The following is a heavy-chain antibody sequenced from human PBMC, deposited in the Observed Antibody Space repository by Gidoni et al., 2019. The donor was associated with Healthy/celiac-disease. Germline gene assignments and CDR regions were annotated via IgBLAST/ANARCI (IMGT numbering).Heavy chain of an antibody. Sequence: QVQLQQWGAGLLKPSETLSLTCAVYGGSFSGYYWSVIRQPPGKGLEWSGEINHIGSTNYNPSLKSRVTISVDTSKNQFSLKLSSVTAADTAVYYCASHQTTVTTYFDYWGQGTLVTVSS. D-gene: IGHD4-17*01. CDR2: INHIGST. CDR1: GGSFSGYY. CDR3: ASHQTTVTTYFDY. J-gene: IGHJ4*02. V-gene: IGHV4-34*01.